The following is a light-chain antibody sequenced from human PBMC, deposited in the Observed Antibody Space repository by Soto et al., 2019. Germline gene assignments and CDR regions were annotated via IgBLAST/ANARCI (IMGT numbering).Light chain of an antibody. J-gene: IGKJ2*01. CDR1: QSVSSSY. CDR2: GAS. CDR3: QQSGSSPYT. V-gene: IGKV3-20*01. Sequence: EIVLTQSPGTLSLSPGERATLSCRASQSVSSSYLAWYQQKPGQAPRLLIYGASSRATGIPDRFRGSGSGTGFPLTISRLEPEDCAVYYCQQSGSSPYTFGQGTKLEIK.